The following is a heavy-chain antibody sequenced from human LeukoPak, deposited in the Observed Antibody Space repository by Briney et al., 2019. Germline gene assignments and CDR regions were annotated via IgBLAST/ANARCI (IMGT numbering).Heavy chain of an antibody. CDR2: INTNTGNP. CDR3: ARTASPYGMDV. CDR1: GYTFTSYA. Sequence: GASVTVSCTASGYTFTSYAMNWVRQAPGQGLEWMGWINTNTGNPTYAQGSTGRFVFSLDTSVGTAYLQISSLKAEDTAVYYCARTASPYGMDVWGQGTSVTVSS. V-gene: IGHV7-4-1*02. J-gene: IGHJ6*02. D-gene: IGHD6-6*01.